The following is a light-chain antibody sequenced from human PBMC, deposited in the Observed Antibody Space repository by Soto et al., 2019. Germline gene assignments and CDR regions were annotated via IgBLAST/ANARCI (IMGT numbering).Light chain of an antibody. CDR2: AAS. CDR1: QGLTSW. V-gene: IGKV1-12*01. CDR3: QQNSSFPLT. Sequence: DVQMTQSPSSVSAAVGDRVSITCRASQGLTSWLAWYQQKPGKAPKLLIYAASSLQSGVPSRFSGSGSGTDFTLTISSLLPEDCATYYCQQNSSFPLTFGGGTMVEIK. J-gene: IGKJ4*01.